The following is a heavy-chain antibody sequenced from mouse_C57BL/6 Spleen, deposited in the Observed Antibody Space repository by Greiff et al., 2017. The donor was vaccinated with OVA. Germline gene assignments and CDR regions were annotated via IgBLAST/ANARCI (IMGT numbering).Heavy chain of an antibody. V-gene: IGHV1-69*01. D-gene: IGHD2-5*01. Sequence: VQLQQPGAELVMPGASVKLSCKASGYTLTSYWMHWVKQRPGQGLEWIGEIDPSDSYTNYNQKFKGKSTLTVDKSSSTAYMQLSSLTSEDSAVYYCARSAYSNPLAYWGQGTLVTVSA. CDR3: ARSAYSNPLAY. CDR1: GYTLTSYW. CDR2: IDPSDSYT. J-gene: IGHJ3*01.